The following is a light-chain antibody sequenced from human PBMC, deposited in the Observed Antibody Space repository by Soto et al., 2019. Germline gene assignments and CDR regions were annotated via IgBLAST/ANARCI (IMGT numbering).Light chain of an antibody. Sequence: QSVLTQPPSVSAAPGQKVTISCSGSSSNIGGNSVSWYQQLPGTAPKLLIYDDNKRPSGIPDRFSGSKSGTSATLGITGFQTGDEADYYCSSFTGTTTLDVFGTGTKVTVL. J-gene: IGLJ1*01. V-gene: IGLV1-51*01. CDR3: SSFTGTTTLDV. CDR2: DDN. CDR1: SSNIGGNS.